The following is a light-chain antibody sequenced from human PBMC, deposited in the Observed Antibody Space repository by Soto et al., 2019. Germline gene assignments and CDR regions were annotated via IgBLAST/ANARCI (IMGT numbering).Light chain of an antibody. Sequence: QSALTQPASVSGSPGQSITISCTGTSSDVGYYNYVSWYQQHPGKAPKLMIYDVSNRPSGVSNRFSGSKSGNTASLTISGLQAEDDAVYYCSSYRSASTLFVFGSGTKLTVL. J-gene: IGLJ1*01. CDR2: DVS. CDR3: SSYRSASTLFV. CDR1: SSDVGYYNY. V-gene: IGLV2-14*01.